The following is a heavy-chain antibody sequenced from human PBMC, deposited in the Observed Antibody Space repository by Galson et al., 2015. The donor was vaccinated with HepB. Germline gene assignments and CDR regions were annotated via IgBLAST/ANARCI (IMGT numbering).Heavy chain of an antibody. CDR1: GFTFSGSA. Sequence: SLRLSCAASGFTFSGSAIHWVRQASGKGLEWVGRIRSIANSYATAYAASVKGRFTISRDDSRNTAYLQMNSLKTEDTAVYYCTPTVTLRGFDYWGQGTLVTVSS. D-gene: IGHD4-17*01. CDR2: IRSIANSYAT. V-gene: IGHV3-73*01. J-gene: IGHJ4*02. CDR3: TPTVTLRGFDY.